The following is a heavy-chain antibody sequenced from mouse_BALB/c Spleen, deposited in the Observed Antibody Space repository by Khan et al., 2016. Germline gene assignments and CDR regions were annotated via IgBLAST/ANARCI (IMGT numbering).Heavy chain of an antibody. Sequence: QIQWVQSGPELKKPGETVKISCKVSGYTFTNYGMNWVKQAPGKGLKWMGWMNTYTGEPTYADDFKGRFAFSLKTSARTAYLQINNLKNEDTATYFCARDYDYDGDWYFDVWGTGTTVTVSS. D-gene: IGHD2-4*01. V-gene: IGHV9-3-1*01. CDR1: GYTFTNYG. CDR3: ARDYDYDGDWYFDV. J-gene: IGHJ1*03. CDR2: MNTYTGEP.